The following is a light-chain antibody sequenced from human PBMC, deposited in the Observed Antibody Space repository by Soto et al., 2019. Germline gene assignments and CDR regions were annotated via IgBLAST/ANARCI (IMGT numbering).Light chain of an antibody. CDR1: QVISNY. Sequence: DVQMTQSPSSLSAFVGDTVTITCRASQVISNYLSWCQQKQGKAPKSLIYEASKLQSGVPSKFSGSGSGTDFTLTISILQPEDFATYYCQQYKHYPATFGQGTRLEIK. J-gene: IGKJ5*01. CDR2: EAS. V-gene: IGKV1-16*02. CDR3: QQYKHYPAT.